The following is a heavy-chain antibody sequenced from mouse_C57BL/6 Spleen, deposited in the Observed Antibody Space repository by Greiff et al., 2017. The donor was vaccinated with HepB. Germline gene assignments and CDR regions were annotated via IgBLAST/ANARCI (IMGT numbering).Heavy chain of an antibody. Sequence: EVQVVESEGGLVQPGSSMKLSCTASGFTFSDYYMAWVRQVPEKGLEWVANINYDGSSTYYLDSLKSRFIISRDNAKNILYLQMSSLKSEDTATYYCAREVITTVGYYFDYWGQGTTLTVSS. D-gene: IGHD1-1*01. CDR1: GFTFSDYY. J-gene: IGHJ2*01. V-gene: IGHV5-16*01. CDR2: INYDGSST. CDR3: AREVITTVGYYFDY.